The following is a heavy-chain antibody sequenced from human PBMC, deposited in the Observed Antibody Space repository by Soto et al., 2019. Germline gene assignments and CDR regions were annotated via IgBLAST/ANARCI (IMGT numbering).Heavy chain of an antibody. CDR1: GFTFSSYA. CDR3: XXXXXXXXXXSXXGYYFDY. CDR2: ISGSGGST. Sequence: EVQLLESGGGLVQPGGSLRLSCAASGFTFSSYAMSWVRQAPGKGLXWVSXISGSGGSTYYADSVKGRFTISRDNSKNTLYLQXXXXXXXXXXXXXXXXXXXXXXXXSXXGYYFDYWGQGTLVTVSS. J-gene: IGHJ4*02. V-gene: IGHV3-23*01.